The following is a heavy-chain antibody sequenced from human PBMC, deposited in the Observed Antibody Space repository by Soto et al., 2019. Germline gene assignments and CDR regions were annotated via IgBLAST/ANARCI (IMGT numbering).Heavy chain of an antibody. V-gene: IGHV3-23*01. CDR2: ISDGPDGA. CDR3: AKGGIGRAPVLDS. Sequence: EVQLLECGGGLIQPGGSLRLSCAASGFTFSSFAMTWVRQAPGKGLQWISSISDGPDGAYYADSVKGRFTISRDNSKNTLSLQMDSLRPDDTALYYCAKGGIGRAPVLDSWGQGTLVTVSS. CDR1: GFTFSSFA. J-gene: IGHJ5*01. D-gene: IGHD2-21*01.